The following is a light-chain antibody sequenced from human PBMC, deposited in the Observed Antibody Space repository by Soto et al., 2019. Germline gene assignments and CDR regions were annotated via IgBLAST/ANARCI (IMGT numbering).Light chain of an antibody. CDR3: QQDNGWPLT. V-gene: IGKV3-15*01. CDR1: QSVTSN. Sequence: EIVMTQSPATLSVSPGERATLSCRPSQSVTSNLAWYQQKPGQAPRLVIYGASTRATGTPARFSGSGSGTEFTLTNSSLQSEYFALYYGQQDNGWPLTFGGGTKVEIK. CDR2: GAS. J-gene: IGKJ4*01.